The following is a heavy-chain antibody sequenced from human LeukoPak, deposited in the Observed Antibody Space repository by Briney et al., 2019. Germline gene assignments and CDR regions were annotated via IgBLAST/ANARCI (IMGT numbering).Heavy chain of an antibody. D-gene: IGHD1-1*01. CDR2: ISWNSDSK. V-gene: IGHV3-9*01. CDR3: ARSVELVRGYFDF. J-gene: IGHJ4*02. Sequence: PGGFLRLSCEASGFIFDDYSMHWVRQAPEKGLEWVSGISWNSDSKDYADSVKGRFTISRDNAKNSLFLQVNSLRTEDTALYYCARSVELVRGYFDFWGQGTLVTVSS. CDR1: GFIFDDYS.